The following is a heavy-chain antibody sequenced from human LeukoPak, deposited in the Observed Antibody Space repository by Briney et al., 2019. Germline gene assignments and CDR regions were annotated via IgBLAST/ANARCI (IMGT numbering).Heavy chain of an antibody. Sequence: SVKVSCKVSGGTFSSYAISWVRQAPGQGLEWMGGIIPIFGTANYAQKFQGRVTVTADESTSTAYMELSSLRSEDTAVYYCARVSAGLGIAAAGTPGYWGQGTLVTVSS. CDR2: IIPIFGTA. J-gene: IGHJ4*02. CDR3: ARVSAGLGIAAAGTPGY. CDR1: GGTFSSYA. V-gene: IGHV1-69*13. D-gene: IGHD6-13*01.